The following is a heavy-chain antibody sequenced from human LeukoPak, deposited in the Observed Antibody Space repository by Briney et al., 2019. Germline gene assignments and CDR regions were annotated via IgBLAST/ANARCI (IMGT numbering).Heavy chain of an antibody. CDR1: GFTFSSYA. CDR2: ISGSGGST. V-gene: IGHV3-23*01. D-gene: IGHD4-17*01. J-gene: IGHJ4*02. CDR3: ATYRRLTVTTKDSGVHY. Sequence: QPGGSLRLSCAASGFTFSSYAMSWVRQAPGKGLEWVSAISGSGGSTYYADSVKGRFTISRDNSKNTLYLQMNSLRAEDTAVYYCATYRRLTVTTKDSGVHYWGQGTLVTVSS.